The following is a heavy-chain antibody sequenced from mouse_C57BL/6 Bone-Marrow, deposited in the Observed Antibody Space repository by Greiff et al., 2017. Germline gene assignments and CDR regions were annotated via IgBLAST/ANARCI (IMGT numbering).Heavy chain of an antibody. Sequence: VQLQQSGAELVKPGASVKLSCKASGYTFTSYWMQWVKQRPGQGLEWIGEIDPSDSYTNYNQKFKGKATLTVDTSSSTTDMQLSSLTYEDSAVYDCAREGTAQDIDYFDYWGQGTTLTVSS. J-gene: IGHJ2*01. D-gene: IGHD3-2*02. CDR3: AREGTAQDIDYFDY. V-gene: IGHV1-50*01. CDR1: GYTFTSYW. CDR2: IDPSDSYT.